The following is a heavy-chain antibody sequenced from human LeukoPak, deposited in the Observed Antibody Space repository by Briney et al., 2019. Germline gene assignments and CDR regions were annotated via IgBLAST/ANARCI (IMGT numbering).Heavy chain of an antibody. V-gene: IGHV4-4*09. CDR1: GGSIINNY. J-gene: IGHJ4*02. CDR2: IHSSGTT. D-gene: IGHD3-10*01. Sequence: PSETLSLTCSVSGGSIINNYWSWIRQAPGKGLEWVGHIHSSGTTNYNHSLKSRVTISVATSTNQFSLKLTSVTAADTAAVYCARQAYGSGSYERPFDFWGQGILVTVSS. CDR3: ARQAYGSGSYERPFDF.